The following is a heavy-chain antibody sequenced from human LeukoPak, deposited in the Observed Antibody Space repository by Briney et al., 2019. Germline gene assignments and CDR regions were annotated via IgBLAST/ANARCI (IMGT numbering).Heavy chain of an antibody. CDR3: ARDSHHAGTFYYGMDV. J-gene: IGHJ6*02. CDR1: GGSISSYY. D-gene: IGHD6-13*01. V-gene: IGHV4-59*01. CDR2: IYYSGST. Sequence: PSETLSLTCTVSGGSISSYYWSWIRQPPGKGLEWIGYIYYSGSTNYNPSLKSRVTISVDTSKNQFSLKLSSVTAADTAVYYCARDSHHAGTFYYGMDVWGQGTTVTVSS.